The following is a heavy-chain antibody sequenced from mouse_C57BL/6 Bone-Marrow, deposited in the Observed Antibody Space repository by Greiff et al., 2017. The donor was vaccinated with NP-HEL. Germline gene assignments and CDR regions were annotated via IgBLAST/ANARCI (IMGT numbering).Heavy chain of an antibody. CDR2: ISSGGSYT. Sequence: DVKLVESGGDLVKPGGSLKLSCAASGFTFSSYGMSWVRQTPDKRLEWVATISSGGSYTYYPDSVKGRFTISRDNAKNTLYLQMSSLKSEDTAMYYCARRGTYYDYDGWFAYWGQRTLVTVSA. D-gene: IGHD2-4*01. J-gene: IGHJ3*01. CDR1: GFTFSSYG. V-gene: IGHV5-6*02. CDR3: ARRGTYYDYDGWFAY.